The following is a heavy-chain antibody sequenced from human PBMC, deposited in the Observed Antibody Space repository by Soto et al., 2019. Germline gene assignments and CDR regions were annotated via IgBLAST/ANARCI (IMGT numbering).Heavy chain of an antibody. Sequence: SSVKVSCKASGDTFSSCAISWVRQAPGQGLEWMGGIIPTFGTAHYAQKFQGRVTITPDESTSTAYMELSSLRSEDTAVFYCARVSVTVSFEYWGEGTLVTVSS. CDR2: IIPTFGTA. CDR1: GDTFSSCA. D-gene: IGHD3-10*01. J-gene: IGHJ4*02. CDR3: ARVSVTVSFEY. V-gene: IGHV1-69*13.